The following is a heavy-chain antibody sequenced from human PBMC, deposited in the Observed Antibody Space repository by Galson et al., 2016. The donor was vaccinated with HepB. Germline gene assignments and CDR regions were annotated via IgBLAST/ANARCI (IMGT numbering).Heavy chain of an antibody. Sequence: SVKVSCKASGVTFNNYAITWVRQAPGQGLEWMGGIIPIFNRTNYAQRFQGRVTISADKSTSTAYMDLTSLRSDDTAVYSCARQWYDFLNDYYYYFYMDVWGKGTTVTVSS. CDR1: GVTFNNYA. J-gene: IGHJ6*03. CDR3: ARQWYDFLNDYYYYFYMDV. V-gene: IGHV1-69*06. CDR2: IIPIFNRT. D-gene: IGHD3-9*01.